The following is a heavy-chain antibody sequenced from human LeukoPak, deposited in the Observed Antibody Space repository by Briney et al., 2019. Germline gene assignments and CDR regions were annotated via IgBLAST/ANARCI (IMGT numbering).Heavy chain of an antibody. D-gene: IGHD5-18*01. J-gene: IGHJ4*02. CDR3: ARASYGYGPFDY. CDR2: INPNSGGT. Sequence: ASVKVSCKASGYTFTGYYMHWVRQAPGQGLEWMGWINPNSGGTNYAQKFQGRVTMTRDTSISTAYMELSRLRSDDTAVYYCARASYGYGPFDYWGQGTLVTVSS. V-gene: IGHV1-2*02. CDR1: GYTFTGYY.